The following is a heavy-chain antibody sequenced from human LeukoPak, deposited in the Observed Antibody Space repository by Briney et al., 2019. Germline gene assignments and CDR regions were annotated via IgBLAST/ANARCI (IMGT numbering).Heavy chain of an antibody. CDR3: ARDYKYAFDN. Sequence: GGSLRLSCAASGFRFSDYIMNWVRQAPGKGLEWISYVGIDSGNTNYADSVKGRFTISGDKAKNSRYLQMNSLRVEDTAVYYCARDYKYAFDNWGQGTLVTVSS. CDR2: VGIDSGNT. D-gene: IGHD5-24*01. J-gene: IGHJ4*02. V-gene: IGHV3-48*01. CDR1: GFRFSDYI.